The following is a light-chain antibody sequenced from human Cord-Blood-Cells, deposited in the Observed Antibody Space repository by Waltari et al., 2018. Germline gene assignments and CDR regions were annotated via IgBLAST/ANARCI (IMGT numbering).Light chain of an antibody. CDR2: YVS. CDR3: SSYTSSSTYG. J-gene: IGLJ1*01. CDR1: SSDVGGYHY. Sequence: QSALTQPASVSGSPGQSITISCTGTSSDVGGYHYVSWYQQHPGKAPKLMIYYVSNRPAGVSNRFSGSKSGNTASRTISGLQAEDEADYYCSSYTSSSTYGVGTGTKVTVL. V-gene: IGLV2-14*01.